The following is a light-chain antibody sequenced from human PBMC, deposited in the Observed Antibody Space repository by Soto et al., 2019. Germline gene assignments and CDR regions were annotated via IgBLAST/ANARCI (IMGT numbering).Light chain of an antibody. CDR2: GAS. J-gene: IGKJ1*01. CDR1: QSVSSN. CDR3: QQCNDWPWT. Sequence: EIVMTQSPATLSVSPGERATLPCRAGQSVSSNLAWYQQRPGQAPRLLIYGASTRATGIPARFSGSGSGTELTLTISSLQSEDFAVYYCQQCNDWPWTFSQWTKVEIK. V-gene: IGKV3-15*01.